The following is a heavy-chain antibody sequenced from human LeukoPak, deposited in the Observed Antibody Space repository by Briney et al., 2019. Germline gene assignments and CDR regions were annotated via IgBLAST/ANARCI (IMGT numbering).Heavy chain of an antibody. CDR3: GRVWVRVIIDF. CDR2: ISYHGST. Sequence: SETLSLTCSVSGGSISSSSYYWGWIRQPPGKGLEWIGGISYHGSTYFNPSLKSRVTISVDTSKNQFSLKLSSVTAADTAVYYCGRVWVRVIIDFWGQGTLVTVSS. D-gene: IGHD3-10*01. J-gene: IGHJ4*02. CDR1: GGSISSSSYY. V-gene: IGHV4-39*07.